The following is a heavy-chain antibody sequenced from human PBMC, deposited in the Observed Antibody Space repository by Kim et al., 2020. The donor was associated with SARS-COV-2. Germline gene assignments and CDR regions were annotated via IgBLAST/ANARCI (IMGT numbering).Heavy chain of an antibody. CDR1: GLSFSSHW. J-gene: IGHJ6*02. V-gene: IGHV3-74*01. Sequence: GGSLRLSCVASGLSFSSHWMHWVRQAPGKGLEWVSRINDDGSTTDYADSVKGRFTISRDNAKNTLYVQMNSLRAEDTALYYCVRAGAFISWHRYFYGMDVWGQGTTVTVSS. CDR2: INDDGSTT. D-gene: IGHD3-16*01. CDR3: VRAGAFISWHRYFYGMDV.